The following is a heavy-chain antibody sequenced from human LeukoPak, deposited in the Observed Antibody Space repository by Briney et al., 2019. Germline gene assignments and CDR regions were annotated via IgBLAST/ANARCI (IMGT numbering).Heavy chain of an antibody. V-gene: IGHV3-30*18. CDR1: GFTFGTYA. J-gene: IGHJ6*04. CDR2: ISYDGSNK. Sequence: GGSLRLSCADSGFTFGTYAMHWVRQAPGKGLEWVAVISYDGSNKNYADSVKGRFTISRDNSKNTLYLQMNSLRPEDTAVYYCAKNARDYGDYDHYGMDVWGKGTTVTVSS. CDR3: AKNARDYGDYDHYGMDV. D-gene: IGHD4-17*01.